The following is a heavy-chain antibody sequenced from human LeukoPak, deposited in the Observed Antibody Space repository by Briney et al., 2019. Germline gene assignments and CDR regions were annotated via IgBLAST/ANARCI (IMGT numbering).Heavy chain of an antibody. CDR1: GFTFSSYG. CDR3: ARQGAAANDY. Sequence: PGGSLRLSCAASGFTFSSYGMTWVRQAPGKGLEWIGTIYYSGSTYYHPSLKSRVTISLDTSKNQFSLKLTSVAAADTAVYYCARQGAAANDYWGQGTLVTVSS. J-gene: IGHJ4*02. D-gene: IGHD6-25*01. CDR2: IYYSGST. V-gene: IGHV4-39*01.